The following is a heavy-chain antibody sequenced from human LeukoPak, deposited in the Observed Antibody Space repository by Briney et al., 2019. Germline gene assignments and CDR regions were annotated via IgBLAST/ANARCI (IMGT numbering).Heavy chain of an antibody. CDR2: ISSSGSTI. J-gene: IGHJ4*02. V-gene: IGHV3-11*01. CDR3: ARVEGYGSGSPY. CDR1: GFTFSNYG. Sequence: GGSLRLSCAASGFTFSNYGLSWVRQAPGKGLEWVSYISSSGSTIYYADSVKGRFTISRDNAKNSLYLQMNSLRAEDTAVYYCARVEGYGSGSPYWGQGTLVAVSS. D-gene: IGHD3-10*01.